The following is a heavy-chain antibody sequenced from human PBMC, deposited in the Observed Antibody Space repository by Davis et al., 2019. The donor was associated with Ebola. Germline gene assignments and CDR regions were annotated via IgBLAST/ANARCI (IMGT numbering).Heavy chain of an antibody. D-gene: IGHD6-19*01. CDR1: GFTFSSYW. V-gene: IGHV3-30-3*01. J-gene: IGHJ6*02. CDR3: ASDGSSGSTGYYYGMDV. CDR2: ISYDGSNK. Sequence: GESLKISCAASGFTFSSYWMSWVRQAPGKGLEWVAVISYDGSNKYYADSVKGRFTISRDNSKNTLYLQMNSLRAEDTAVYYCASDGSSGSTGYYYGMDVWGQGTTVTVSS.